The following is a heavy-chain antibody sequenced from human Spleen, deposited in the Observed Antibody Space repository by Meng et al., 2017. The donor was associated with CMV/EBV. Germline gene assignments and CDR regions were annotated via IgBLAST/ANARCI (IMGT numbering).Heavy chain of an antibody. CDR1: GFTFYRYW. V-gene: IGHV3-74*01. D-gene: IGHD3-10*01. CDR2: IHTDGSSI. Sequence: GESLKISCAASGFTFYRYWMHWVRQAPGKGLVWVSRIHTDGSSISYADSVKGRFTISRDNAKNTLYLQMSSLRVEDTAVYYCARDSVGMDVWGQGTTVTVSS. J-gene: IGHJ6*02. CDR3: ARDSVGMDV.